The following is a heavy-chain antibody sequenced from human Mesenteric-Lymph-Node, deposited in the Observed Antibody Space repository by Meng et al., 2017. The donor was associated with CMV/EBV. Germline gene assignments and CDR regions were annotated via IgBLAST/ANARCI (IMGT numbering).Heavy chain of an antibody. CDR2: IHSSGDEK. D-gene: IGHD4-11*01. Sequence: GESLKISCVASGFAFTYYGIHWVRQAPGKGLEWVTFIHSSGDEKYYADSVQGRFTISRDDSTNTVYLQMNSLRAEDSAVYYCARGGNDYSNFARYYFDYWGQGTLVTVSS. V-gene: IGHV3-30*02. CDR1: GFAFTYYG. CDR3: ARGGNDYSNFARYYFDY. J-gene: IGHJ4*02.